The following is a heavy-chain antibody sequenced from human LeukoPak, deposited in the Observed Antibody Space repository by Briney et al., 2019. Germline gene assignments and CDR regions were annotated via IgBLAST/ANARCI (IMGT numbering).Heavy chain of an antibody. J-gene: IGHJ4*02. CDR3: ASGEGWLVRY. CDR2: INHSGST. CDR1: GYSISSGYY. Sequence: SETLSLTCTVSGYSISSGYYWGWIRQPPGKGLEWIGEINHSGSTNYNPSLKSRVTISVDTSKNQFSLKLNSVTAADTAVYYCASGEGWLVRYWGQGTLVTVSS. D-gene: IGHD6-19*01. V-gene: IGHV4-38-2*02.